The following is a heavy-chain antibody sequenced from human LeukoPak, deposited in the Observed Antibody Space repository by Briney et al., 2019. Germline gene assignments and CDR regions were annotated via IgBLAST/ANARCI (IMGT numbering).Heavy chain of an antibody. J-gene: IGHJ5*02. CDR1: GFTFSSYS. D-gene: IGHD2-2*01. CDR2: ISYDGSNK. V-gene: IGHV3-30*18. Sequence: GGSLRLSCAASGFTFSSYSMNWVRQAPGKGLEWVAVISYDGSNKYYADSVKGRFTISRDNSKNTLYLQMNSLRAEDTAVYYCAKDPLRYCSSTSCYPSFDPWGQGTLVTVSS. CDR3: AKDPLRYCSSTSCYPSFDP.